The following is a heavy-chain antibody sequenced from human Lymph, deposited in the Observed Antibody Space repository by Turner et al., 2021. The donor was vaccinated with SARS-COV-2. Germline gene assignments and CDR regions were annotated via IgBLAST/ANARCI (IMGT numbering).Heavy chain of an antibody. D-gene: IGHD1-26*01. J-gene: IGHJ3*02. CDR3: ARRHSGNYDAFDI. CDR2: IIPNLGIA. Sequence: QIQLVQSGAEVKKPGSSVKVSCNASGGTFSTYVISWVRQAPGQGLERMGGIIPNLGIADYAQKCQGRVTITADKSTSTAYMELSSLRSEDTAVYHCARRHSGNYDAFDIWGQGTMVTVSS. V-gene: IGHV1-69*10. CDR1: GGTFSTYV.